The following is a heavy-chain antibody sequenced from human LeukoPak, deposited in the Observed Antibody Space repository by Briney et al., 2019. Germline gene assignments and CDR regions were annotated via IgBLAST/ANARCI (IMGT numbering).Heavy chain of an antibody. D-gene: IGHD2-2*01. J-gene: IGHJ5*02. CDR3: ARGGAYCSSTSCYISKKNNWFDP. CDR2: IYYSGST. V-gene: IGHV4-39*07. CDR1: GGSISSSSYY. Sequence: PSETLSLTCTVSGGSISSSSYYWGWIRQPPGKGLEWIGSIYYSGSTYYNPSLKSRVTISVDTSKNQFSLKLSSVTAADTAVYYCARGGAYCSSTSCYISKKNNWFDPWGQGTLVTVSS.